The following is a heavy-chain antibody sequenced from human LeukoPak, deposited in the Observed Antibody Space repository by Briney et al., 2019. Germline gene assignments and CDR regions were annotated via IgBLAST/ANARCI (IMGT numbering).Heavy chain of an antibody. CDR3: ARDAVTAY. J-gene: IGHJ4*02. CDR2: TKKDGSEK. D-gene: IGHD1-14*01. Sequence: ETLSLTCTVSGYSISSGYYWGWVRQAPGKGLEWVANTKKDGSEKYYVDSVKGRFTISRDNARNSLFLQMNSLRTEDTAVYYCARDAVTAYWGQGTLVTVSS. V-gene: IGHV3-7*01. CDR1: GYSISSGYY.